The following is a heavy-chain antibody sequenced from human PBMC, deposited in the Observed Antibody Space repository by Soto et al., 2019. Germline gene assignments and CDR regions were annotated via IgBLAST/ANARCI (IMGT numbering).Heavy chain of an antibody. V-gene: IGHV3-23*01. Sequence: GGSLRLSCSASGFVFSTHAMSWVREAPGKGLEWVLSISGRTGDTYYADSVKGRFTISRDNSKNTVTLQMNSLRAEDTAVYYCARDSSAWPNYFDSWGQGTLVTVSS. J-gene: IGHJ4*02. CDR2: ISGRTGDT. CDR1: GFVFSTHA. D-gene: IGHD6-19*01. CDR3: ARDSSAWPNYFDS.